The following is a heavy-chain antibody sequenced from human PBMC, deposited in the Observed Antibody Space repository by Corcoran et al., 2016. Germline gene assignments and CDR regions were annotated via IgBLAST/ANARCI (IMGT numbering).Heavy chain of an antibody. CDR1: GFSLTTRGVG. CDR3: AHSIITLGGVSALLDAFDI. Sequence: QITLKESGPTLVKPTQTLTLTCTFSGFSLTTRGVGVGWIRQPPGEALEWLNIIYWDDDKRYSPSLKSRLTIDKDTSKNQVVLTMTNVDPVDTATYYWAHSIITLGGVSALLDAFDICGQGTIVTVSS. J-gene: IGHJ3*02. D-gene: IGHD3-16*01. CDR2: IYWDDDK. V-gene: IGHV2-5*02.